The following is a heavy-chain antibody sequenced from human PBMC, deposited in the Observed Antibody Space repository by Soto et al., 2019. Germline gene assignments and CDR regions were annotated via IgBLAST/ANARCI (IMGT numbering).Heavy chain of an antibody. CDR2: INHSGST. D-gene: IGHD7-27*01. J-gene: IGHJ4*02. CDR3: ARGWGRIFDY. V-gene: IGHV4-34*01. CDR1: GGSFSGYY. Sequence: QVQLQQWGAGLLKPSETLSLTCAVYGGSFSGYYWSWIRQPPGKGLEWIGEINHSGSTNYNPSLKCRVTISADTYKNQFSLKLSSVTAADTAVYYCARGWGRIFDYWGQGTLVTVSS.